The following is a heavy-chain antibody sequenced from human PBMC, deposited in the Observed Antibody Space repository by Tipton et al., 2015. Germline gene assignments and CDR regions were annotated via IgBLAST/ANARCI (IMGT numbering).Heavy chain of an antibody. CDR3: ARDVDDYGGNSGPREYYGKDV. CDR1: GFTFSDYY. V-gene: IGHV3-11*04. J-gene: IGHJ6*02. D-gene: IGHD4-23*01. Sequence: SLRLSCAASGFTFSDYYMSWIRRAPGKGLEWVSFISGSGFTIYYADSVKGRFTISRDNAKSSLYLQMNSLRAEDTAVYYCARDVDDYGGNSGPREYYGKDVWGQGTTVTVSS. CDR2: ISGSGFTI.